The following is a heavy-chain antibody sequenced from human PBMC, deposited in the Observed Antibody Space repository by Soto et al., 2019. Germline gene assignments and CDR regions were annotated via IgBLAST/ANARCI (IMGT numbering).Heavy chain of an antibody. CDR1: GFTFSSYA. Sequence: PGGSLRLSCAASGFTFSSYAMHWVRQAPGKGLEWVAVIWYDGSNKYYADSVKGRFTISRDNSKNTLYLQMNSLRAEDTAVYYCAREGGEEDIVLVPAATSHDYPDYYYYGMDVWGQGTTVTVSS. V-gene: IGHV3-33*08. D-gene: IGHD2-2*01. CDR2: IWYDGSNK. CDR3: AREGGEEDIVLVPAATSHDYPDYYYYGMDV. J-gene: IGHJ6*02.